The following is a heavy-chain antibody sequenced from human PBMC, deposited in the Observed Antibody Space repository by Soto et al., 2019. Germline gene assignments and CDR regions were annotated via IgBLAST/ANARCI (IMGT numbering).Heavy chain of an antibody. Sequence: QVQLVESGGGVVQPGRSLRLSCAASGFTFSSYGMHWVRQAPGKGLEWVAVISYDGSNKYYADSVKGRFTISRDNSKNTLYLQMNSLRAEDTAVYYCAKDLYDFLSGHTYYYYGMDVWGQGTTVTVSS. J-gene: IGHJ6*02. CDR3: AKDLYDFLSGHTYYYYGMDV. V-gene: IGHV3-30*18. CDR2: ISYDGSNK. D-gene: IGHD3-3*01. CDR1: GFTFSSYG.